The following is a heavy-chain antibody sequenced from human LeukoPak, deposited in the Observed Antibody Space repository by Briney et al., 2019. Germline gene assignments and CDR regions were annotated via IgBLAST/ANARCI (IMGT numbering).Heavy chain of an antibody. Sequence: PGGSLRLSCAASGFTFSSYGMHWVRQAPGKGLEWVAFIRYDGSNKYYADSVKGRFTISRDNSKNTLYLQMNSLRAEDTAVYYCAKGRITMSTPAEYFQHWGQGTLVTVSS. CDR2: IRYDGSNK. J-gene: IGHJ1*01. V-gene: IGHV3-30*02. D-gene: IGHD3-22*01. CDR1: GFTFSSYG. CDR3: AKGRITMSTPAEYFQH.